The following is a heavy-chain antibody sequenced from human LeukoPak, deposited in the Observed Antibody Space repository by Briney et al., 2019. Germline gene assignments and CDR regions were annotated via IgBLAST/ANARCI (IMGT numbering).Heavy chain of an antibody. Sequence: SETLSLTCTVSGGSISSSSYYWGWIRQPPGKGLEWIGSIYYSGSTYYNPSLTSRVTISVDTSKNQFSLKLSSVTAADTAVYYCASSSGWYQRVFDYWGQGTLVTVSS. J-gene: IGHJ4*02. CDR2: IYYSGST. CDR3: ASSSGWYQRVFDY. CDR1: GGSISSSSYY. D-gene: IGHD6-19*01. V-gene: IGHV4-39*01.